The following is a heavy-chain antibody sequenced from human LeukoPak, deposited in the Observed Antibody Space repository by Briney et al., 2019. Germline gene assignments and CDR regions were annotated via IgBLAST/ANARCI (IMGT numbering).Heavy chain of an antibody. CDR3: AAGGYYDSSGTDY. V-gene: IGHV4-59*03. CDR1: GGSISSYY. J-gene: IGHJ4*02. Sequence: PSETLSLTCTVSGGSISSYYWSWIRQPPGKRLGWIGYIYYSGGTNYDPSLKSRVTISVEMSKNQFSLKLTSVTAADTAVYYCAAGGYYDSSGTDYWGQGTLVTVPS. CDR2: IYYSGGT. D-gene: IGHD3-22*01.